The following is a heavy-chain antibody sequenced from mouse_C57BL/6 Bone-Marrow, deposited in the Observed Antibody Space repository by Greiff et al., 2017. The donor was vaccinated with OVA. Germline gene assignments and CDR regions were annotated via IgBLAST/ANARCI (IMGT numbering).Heavy chain of an antibody. CDR1: GYTFTDYY. CDR3: ARSAPYYGNSLFAY. D-gene: IGHD2-10*01. Sequence: VQLQQSGPELVKPGASVKISCKASGYTFTDYYMNWVKQSHGKSLEWIGDINPNNGGTSYNQKFKGKATLTVDKSSSTAYMQLSSLTSEDSAVYYCARSAPYYGNSLFAYWGQGTLVTVSA. V-gene: IGHV1-26*01. CDR2: INPNNGGT. J-gene: IGHJ3*01.